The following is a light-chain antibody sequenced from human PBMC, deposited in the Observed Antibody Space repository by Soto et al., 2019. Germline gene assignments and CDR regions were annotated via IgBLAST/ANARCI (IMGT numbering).Light chain of an antibody. CDR3: QQYNKWPQT. Sequence: EIVMTQSPATLSVSPGERATLSCRASQSVGSNLAWYLQKPGQAPRLLIYGASTRATGIPATFSGSGSGTEFTLTISSLQSEDFAVYYCQQYNKWPQTCGQGTKGDIK. CDR2: GAS. CDR1: QSVGSN. V-gene: IGKV3-15*01. J-gene: IGKJ1*01.